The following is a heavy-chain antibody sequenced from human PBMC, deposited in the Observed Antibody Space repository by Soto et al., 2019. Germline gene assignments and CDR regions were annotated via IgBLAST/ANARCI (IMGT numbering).Heavy chain of an antibody. J-gene: IGHJ6*02. CDR1: GYTFTSYD. D-gene: IGHD3-10*01. CDR2: MNPNSGNT. V-gene: IGHV1-8*01. CDR3: ARDPPYYYGSGSYYNDPYYYYGMDV. Sequence: QVQLVQSGAEVKKPGASVKVSCKASGYTFTSYDINWVRQATGQGLEWMGWMNPNSGNTGYAQKFRGRVTMTRNTSISTAYMELSSLRSEDTAVYYCARDPPYYYGSGSYYNDPYYYYGMDVWGQGTTVTVSS.